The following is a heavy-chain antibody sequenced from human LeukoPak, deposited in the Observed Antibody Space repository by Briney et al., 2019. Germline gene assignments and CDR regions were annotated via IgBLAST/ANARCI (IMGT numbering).Heavy chain of an antibody. CDR1: GFTFSSYS. D-gene: IGHD6-19*01. J-gene: IGHJ4*02. CDR2: ISSSSSTI. Sequence: PGGSLRLSCAASGFTFSSYSMNWVRQAPGKGLEWVSYISSSSSTIYYADSVKGRFTISRDNAKNSLYLQMNSLRAEDTALYYCAKERSSGWYNPLDYWGQGTLVTVSS. CDR3: AKERSSGWYNPLDY. V-gene: IGHV3-48*04.